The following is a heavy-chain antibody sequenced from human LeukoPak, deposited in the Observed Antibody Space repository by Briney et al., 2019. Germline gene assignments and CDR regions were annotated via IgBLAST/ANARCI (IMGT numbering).Heavy chain of an antibody. J-gene: IGHJ4*02. CDR2: ISGGGGST. CDR1: GFTFSSYG. V-gene: IGHV3-23*01. D-gene: IGHD5-24*01. Sequence: GGTLRLSCAASGFTFSSYGMSWVRQAPGKGLEWVSAISGGGGSTYYADSVKGRFTISRDNSKNTLYLQMNSLRAEDTAVYYCARDGAGDGYLRRWGQGTLVTVSS. CDR3: ARDGAGDGYLRR.